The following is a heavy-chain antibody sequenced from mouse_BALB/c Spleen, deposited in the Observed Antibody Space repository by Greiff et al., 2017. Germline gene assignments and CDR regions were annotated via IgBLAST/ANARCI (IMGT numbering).Heavy chain of an antibody. Sequence: QVQLKQSGAELMKPGASVKISCKATGYTFSSYWIEWVKQRPGHGLEWIGEILPGSGSTNYNEKFKGKATFTADTSSNTAYMQLSSLTSEDSAVYYCARNTMITYYAMDYWGQGTSVTVSS. V-gene: IGHV1-9*01. CDR3: ARNTMITYYAMDY. D-gene: IGHD2-4*01. CDR2: ILPGSGST. CDR1: GYTFSSYW. J-gene: IGHJ4*01.